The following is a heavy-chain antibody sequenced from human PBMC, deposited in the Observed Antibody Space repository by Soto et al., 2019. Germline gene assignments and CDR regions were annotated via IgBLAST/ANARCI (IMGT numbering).Heavy chain of an antibody. V-gene: IGHV1-2*02. CDR3: ARDPAAHCSSTSCYYYYYYGMDV. CDR2: INPNSGGT. Sequence: GASVKVSCKASGYTFTGYYMHWVRQAPGQGLEWMGWINPNSGGTNYAQKFQGRVTMTRDTSISTAYMELSRLRSDDTAVYYCARDPAAHCSSTSCYYYYYYGMDVWGQGTTVTVSS. D-gene: IGHD2-2*01. J-gene: IGHJ6*02. CDR1: GYTFTGYY.